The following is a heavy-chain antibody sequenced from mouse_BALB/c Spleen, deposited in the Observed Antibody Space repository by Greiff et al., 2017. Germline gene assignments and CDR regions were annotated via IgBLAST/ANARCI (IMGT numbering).Heavy chain of an antibody. J-gene: IGHJ2*01. Sequence: EVQLVESGGGLVQPGGSRKLSCAASGFTFSSFGMHWVRQTPEKRLEWVAYISNGGGSTYYPDTVKGRFTISRDNAKNTLYLQMSSLKSEDTAMYYCARVYGSSYLDYWGQGTTLTVSS. CDR3: ARVYGSSYLDY. CDR2: ISNGGGST. D-gene: IGHD1-1*01. V-gene: IGHV5-12-2*01. CDR1: GFTFSSFG.